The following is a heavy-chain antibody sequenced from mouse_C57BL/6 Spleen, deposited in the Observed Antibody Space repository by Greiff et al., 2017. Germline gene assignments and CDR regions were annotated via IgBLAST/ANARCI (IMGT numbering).Heavy chain of an antibody. CDR1: GYSFTDYY. J-gene: IGHJ4*01. CDR3: ASSDYYGSSYVRYYAMDY. Sequence: VQLQQSGPELVKPGASVKISCTASGYSFTDYYMNWVKQSHGKSLEWIGVINPNYGTPSSHQTFKGKATLTVGQASIKAYMQLNSLTSEDSAVYYCASSDYYGSSYVRYYAMDYWGQGTSVTVSS. D-gene: IGHD1-1*01. CDR2: INPNYGTP. V-gene: IGHV1-39*01.